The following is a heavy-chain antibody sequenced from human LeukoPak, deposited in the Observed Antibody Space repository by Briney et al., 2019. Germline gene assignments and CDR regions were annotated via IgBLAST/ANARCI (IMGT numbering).Heavy chain of an antibody. D-gene: IGHD2-15*01. CDR3: ARDRMTPDY. V-gene: IGHV3-7*01. J-gene: IGHJ4*02. CDR1: GFTFSSYA. CDR2: IKQDGSEK. Sequence: GGSLRLSCAASGFTFSSYAMSWVRQAPGKGLEWVANIKQDGSEKYYVDSVKGRFTISRDNAKNSLYLQMNSLRAEDTAVYYCARDRMTPDYWGQGTLVTVSS.